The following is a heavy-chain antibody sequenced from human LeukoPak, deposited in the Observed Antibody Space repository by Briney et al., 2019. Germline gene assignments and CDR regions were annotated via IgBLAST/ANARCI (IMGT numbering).Heavy chain of an antibody. CDR1: GGTFISYA. J-gene: IGHJ4*02. CDR3: ARDGMRYFDWLLPYGIRYYFDY. Sequence: SVTVPFKASGGTFISYAISWVRQAPGQGGEWMGGIIPILGIANYAQKFQGRVTIPPDKSTSTAYMELSSLRSEDTSVYYCARDGMRYFDWLLPYGIRYYFDYWGQGTLVTVSS. V-gene: IGHV1-69*10. D-gene: IGHD3-9*01. CDR2: IIPILGIA.